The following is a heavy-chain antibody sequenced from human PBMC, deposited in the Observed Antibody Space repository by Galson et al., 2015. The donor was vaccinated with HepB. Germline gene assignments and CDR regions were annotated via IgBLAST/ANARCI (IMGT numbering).Heavy chain of an antibody. J-gene: IGHJ4*02. CDR3: ARVKTNSWYFDN. CDR1: GYSISNGYT. Sequence: SETLSLTCSVSGYSISNGYTWAWIRQPPGKGLESIGSIYHSGSTYFNPSLKSRVTISVDTSKNQFSLKLNSVTAADTAVYYCARVKTNSWYFDNWGQGTLVIVSS. D-gene: IGHD2-15*01. CDR2: IYHSGST. V-gene: IGHV4-38-2*02.